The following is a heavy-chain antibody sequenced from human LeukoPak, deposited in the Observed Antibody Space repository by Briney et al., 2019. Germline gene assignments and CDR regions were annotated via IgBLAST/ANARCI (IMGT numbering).Heavy chain of an antibody. V-gene: IGHV1-46*01. D-gene: IGHD3-9*01. J-gene: IGHJ3*02. CDR1: GYTFTSYY. CDR3: ARARIAVLRYFDWLPHHDAFDI. Sequence: GASVKVSCKASGYTFTSYYMHWVRQAPGQGLEWMGIINPSGGSTSYAQKFQGRVTMTRDMSTSTVYMELSSLRSEDTAVYYCARARIAVLRYFDWLPHHDAFDIWGQGTMVTVSS. CDR2: INPSGGST.